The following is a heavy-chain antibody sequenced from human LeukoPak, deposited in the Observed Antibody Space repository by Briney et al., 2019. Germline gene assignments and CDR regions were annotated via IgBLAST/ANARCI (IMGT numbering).Heavy chain of an antibody. J-gene: IGHJ5*02. D-gene: IGHD2-15*01. V-gene: IGHV3-48*01. CDR1: GFTFSSYS. CDR2: ISSSSSTI. Sequence: GGSLRLSCAASGFTFSSYSMNWVRQAPGKGLEWVSYISSSSSTIYYADSVKGRFTISRDNAKNSLYLQMNSLRAEDTAVYYCARAPGGYCSGGSCYDWFDPWGQGTLVTVSS. CDR3: ARAPGGYCSGGSCYDWFDP.